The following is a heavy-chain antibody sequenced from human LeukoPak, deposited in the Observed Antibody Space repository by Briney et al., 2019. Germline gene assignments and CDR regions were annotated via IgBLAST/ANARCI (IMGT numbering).Heavy chain of an antibody. D-gene: IGHD6-19*01. J-gene: IGHJ4*02. CDR3: GGGWQSRGPIEY. CDR2: MSSGGVT. Sequence: GGSLRLSCAASVFTVTTNYMSWVRQAPGKGLEWVSVMSSGGVTYYADSVKGRFTISRDKSKNTLYLQMNSLRVEDTAVYYYGGGWQSRGPIEYWGQGTLVTVSS. V-gene: IGHV3-53*01. CDR1: VFTVTTNY.